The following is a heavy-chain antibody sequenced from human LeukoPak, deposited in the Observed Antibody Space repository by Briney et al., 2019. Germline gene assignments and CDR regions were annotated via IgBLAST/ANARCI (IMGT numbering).Heavy chain of an antibody. CDR2: INPNSGGT. CDR3: ARDLGFCSGGSCDFDP. CDR1: GYTFTGYY. Sequence: ASVKVSCKASGYTFTGYYMHWVRQAPGQGLEWMGWINPNSGGTNYAQKFQGRVTMTRDTSISTACMELRRLRSDDTAVYYCARDLGFCSGGSCDFDPWGQGTLVTVSS. D-gene: IGHD2-15*01. V-gene: IGHV1-2*02. J-gene: IGHJ5*02.